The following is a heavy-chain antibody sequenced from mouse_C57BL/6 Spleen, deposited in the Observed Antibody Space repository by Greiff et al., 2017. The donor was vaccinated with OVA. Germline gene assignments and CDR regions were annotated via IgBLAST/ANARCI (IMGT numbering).Heavy chain of an antibody. V-gene: IGHV7-3*01. CDR2: IRNKANGYTT. CDR1: GFTFTDYY. J-gene: IGHJ1*03. D-gene: IGHD2-4*01. CDR3: ARSPIYYDYDGGYWYFDV. Sequence: EVQLVESGGGLVQPGGSLSLSCAASGFTFTDYYMSWVRQPPGKALEWLGFIRNKANGYTTEYSASVKGRFTISRDNSQSILYLQMNALRAEDSATYYCARSPIYYDYDGGYWYFDVWGTGTTVTVSS.